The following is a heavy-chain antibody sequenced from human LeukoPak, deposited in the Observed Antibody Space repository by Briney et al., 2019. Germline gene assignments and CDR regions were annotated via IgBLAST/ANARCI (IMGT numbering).Heavy chain of an antibody. CDR1: GYTFTSYY. CDR3: ATGGHASGSDY. Sequence: GASVKVSCKASGYTFTSYYMHWVRQAPGQGLEWMGIINPSGGSTSYAQKFQGRVTMTEDTSTDTAYMELSSLRSEDTAVYYCATGGHASGSDYWGQGTLVTVSS. CDR2: INPSGGST. D-gene: IGHD3-10*01. J-gene: IGHJ4*02. V-gene: IGHV1-46*01.